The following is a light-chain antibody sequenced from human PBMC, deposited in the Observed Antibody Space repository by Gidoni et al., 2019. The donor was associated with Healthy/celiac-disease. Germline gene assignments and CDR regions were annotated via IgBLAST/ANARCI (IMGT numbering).Light chain of an antibody. Sequence: QPALTQPASVSRSPRPPITISCTGTSSDVGGYNYVSWYQQHPGKAPKLMIYEVSNRPSGVSTRFSGSKSGNTASLTISGLQAEDEADYYCSSYTSSSTLVVFGTGTKVTVL. CDR1: SSDVGGYNY. V-gene: IGLV2-14*01. J-gene: IGLJ1*01. CDR3: SSYTSSSTLVV. CDR2: EVS.